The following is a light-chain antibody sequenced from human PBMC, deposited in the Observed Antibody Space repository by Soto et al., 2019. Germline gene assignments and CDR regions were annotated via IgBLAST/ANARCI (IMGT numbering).Light chain of an antibody. CDR2: EVI. CDR1: SSDVGGYNY. J-gene: IGLJ1*01. Sequence: QSVLTQPASVSGSPGQSITISCTGTSSDVGGYNYVSWYQQHPGKAPKLMIYEVINRPSGVSNRFSGSKSGNTASLSISGLQAQDEADYYCISYTSSSNLVFGNGTKVT. CDR3: ISYTSSSNLV. V-gene: IGLV2-14*01.